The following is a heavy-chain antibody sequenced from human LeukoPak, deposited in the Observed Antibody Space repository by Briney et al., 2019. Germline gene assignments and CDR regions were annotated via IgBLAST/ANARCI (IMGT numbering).Heavy chain of an antibody. Sequence: GGSLRLSCAASGFTFSSYGMHWVRQAPGKGLEWVAVIWYDGSNKYYADSVKGRFTISRDNSKNTLYPQMNSLRAEDTSVYYCARDAPDNDYYYYMDVWGKGTTVTVSS. D-gene: IGHD2-8*01. J-gene: IGHJ6*03. CDR3: ARDAPDNDYYYYMDV. CDR1: GFTFSSYG. V-gene: IGHV3-33*01. CDR2: IWYDGSNK.